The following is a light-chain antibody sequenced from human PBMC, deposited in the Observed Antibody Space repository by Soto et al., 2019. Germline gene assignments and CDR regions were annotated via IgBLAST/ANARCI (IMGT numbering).Light chain of an antibody. Sequence: QSVLTQPPSVSSASGLKVTISCSGSTSNIGNNYVSWYQQLPGTAPTLLIDDNNRRPSGIPDRFSASKSGTSATLGITGLQTGDEADYYCATWDSSLSGGVFGGGTQLTVL. CDR2: DNN. V-gene: IGLV1-51*01. CDR3: ATWDSSLSGGV. J-gene: IGLJ3*02. CDR1: TSNIGNNY.